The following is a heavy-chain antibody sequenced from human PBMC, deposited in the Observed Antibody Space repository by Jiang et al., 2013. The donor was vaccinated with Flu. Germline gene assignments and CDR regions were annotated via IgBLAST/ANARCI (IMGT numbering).Heavy chain of an antibody. J-gene: IGHJ2*01. Sequence: SRDNSKNTLYLQMNSLRAEDTAVYYCAKFSVAGDFDLWGRGTLVTVSS. D-gene: IGHD3-10*01. V-gene: IGHV3-30*02. CDR3: AKFSVAGDFDL.